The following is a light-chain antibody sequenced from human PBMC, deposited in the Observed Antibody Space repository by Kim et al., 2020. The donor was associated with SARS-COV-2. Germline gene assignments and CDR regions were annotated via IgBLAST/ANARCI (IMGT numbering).Light chain of an antibody. CDR3: SSYTSSSTPNWV. CDR2: DVS. J-gene: IGLJ3*02. Sequence: QFVLTQPASVSGSPGQSITISCTGTSSDVGGYNYVSWYQQHPGKAPKLMIYDVSKRPSGVSNRFSGSKSGNTASLTISGLQAEDEADYYCSSYTSSSTPNWVFGGGTQLTVL. V-gene: IGLV2-14*01. CDR1: SSDVGGYNY.